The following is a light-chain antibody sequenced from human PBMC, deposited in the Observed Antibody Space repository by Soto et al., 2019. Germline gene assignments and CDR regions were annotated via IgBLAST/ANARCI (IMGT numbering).Light chain of an antibody. CDR1: QTISRW. V-gene: IGKV1-5*01. CDR2: DAS. J-gene: IGKJ5*01. Sequence: DIQLTQTPSTLSASVGDEVTITCRASQTISRWMAWYQQKPGRAPKLLNYDASTLESGVPSMFSGSGSDTEFTLTISRLQPDDFATYFCHSRAFGQGTRL. CDR3: HSRA.